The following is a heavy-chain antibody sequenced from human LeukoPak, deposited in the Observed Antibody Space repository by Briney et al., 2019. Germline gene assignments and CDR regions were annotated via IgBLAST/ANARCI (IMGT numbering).Heavy chain of an antibody. CDR3: ARGPRDNTMIVVVTLDY. J-gene: IGHJ4*02. CDR1: GGTFSSYA. CDR2: INAGNGNT. D-gene: IGHD3-22*01. Sequence: ASVKVSCKASGGTFSSYAISWVRQAPGQRLEWMGWINAGNGNTEYSQKFQGRVTITRDTSASTAYMELSSLRSEDTAVYYCARGPRDNTMIVVVTLDYWGQGTLVTVSS. V-gene: IGHV1-3*01.